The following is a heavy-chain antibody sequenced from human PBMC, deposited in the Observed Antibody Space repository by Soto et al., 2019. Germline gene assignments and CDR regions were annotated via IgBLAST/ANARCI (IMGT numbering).Heavy chain of an antibody. D-gene: IGHD3-22*01. Sequence: PGGSLRLSCAASGFTFSSYAMSWVRHAPGKGLEWVSAISGSGGSTYYADSVKGRFTISRDNSKNTLYLQMNSLRAEDTAVYYCAKDWSPYYYDSSGSYWGQGTLVTVSS. V-gene: IGHV3-23*01. CDR2: ISGSGGST. CDR1: GFTFSSYA. CDR3: AKDWSPYYYDSSGSY. J-gene: IGHJ4*02.